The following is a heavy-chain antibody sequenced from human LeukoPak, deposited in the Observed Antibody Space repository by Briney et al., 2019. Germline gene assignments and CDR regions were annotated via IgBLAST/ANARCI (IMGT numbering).Heavy chain of an antibody. V-gene: IGHV1-69*01. J-gene: IGHJ6*02. CDR3: AAPQSRISSYYYVMDV. D-gene: IGHD2-15*01. CDR1: GGTFRSYA. Sequence: SVKVSCKASGGTFRSYAFTWVRQAPGQGLEWMGGIIPVLGMANYAQKFQGRVTITADESTSTAYMELSSLISEDTAVYYCAAPQSRISSYYYVMDVWGQGTTVTVSS. CDR2: IIPVLGMA.